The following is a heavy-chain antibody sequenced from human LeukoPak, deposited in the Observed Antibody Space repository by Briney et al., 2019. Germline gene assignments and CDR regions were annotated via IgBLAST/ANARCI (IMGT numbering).Heavy chain of an antibody. CDR3: ARVGLAGGWSDY. CDR1: GYTFNSYG. CDR2: INPNNGGT. J-gene: IGHJ4*02. Sequence: ASVKVSCKASGYTFNSYGISWVRQAPGQGLEWMGWINPNNGGTNYAQNFQGRVTMTRDTSISTAYMELTRLRSDDTAVYFCARVGLAGGWSDYWGQGTLVTVSS. D-gene: IGHD6-19*01. V-gene: IGHV1-2*02.